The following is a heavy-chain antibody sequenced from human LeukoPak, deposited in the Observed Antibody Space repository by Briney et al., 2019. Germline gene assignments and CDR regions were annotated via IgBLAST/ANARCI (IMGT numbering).Heavy chain of an antibody. CDR2: INDDGSAT. Sequence: GGSLRLSCAASGFTFSTYWMHWVRQAPGKGLVWVSRINDDGSATTYADSVKGRFTISRDNAKNTLYLQMNSLRAEDTAMYYCARDGTEDYWGQGTLVTVSS. CDR3: ARDGTEDY. V-gene: IGHV3-74*01. D-gene: IGHD1-26*01. CDR1: GFTFSTYW. J-gene: IGHJ4*02.